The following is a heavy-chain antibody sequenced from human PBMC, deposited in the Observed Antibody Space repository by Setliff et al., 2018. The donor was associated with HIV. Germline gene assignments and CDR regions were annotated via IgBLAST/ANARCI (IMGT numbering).Heavy chain of an antibody. CDR3: ARGTLYYDYVWGTPFPFDY. J-gene: IGHJ4*02. D-gene: IGHD3-16*01. V-gene: IGHV4-59*01. CDR2: IYYSGST. Sequence: LSLTCTVSGGSISSYYWSWIRQPPGKGLEWIGYIYYSGSTNYNPSLKSRVTISVVTSKNQFSLKLSSVTAADTAVYYCARGTLYYDYVWGTPFPFDYWGQGTLVTVSS. CDR1: GGSISSYY.